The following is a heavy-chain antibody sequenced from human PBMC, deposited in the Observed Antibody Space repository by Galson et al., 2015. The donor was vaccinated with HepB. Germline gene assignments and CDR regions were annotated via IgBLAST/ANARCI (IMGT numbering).Heavy chain of an antibody. CDR1: GGTFSSYA. CDR3: ARDLGYCSGGSCD. CDR2: IIPILGIA. V-gene: IGHV1-69*04. J-gene: IGHJ4*02. D-gene: IGHD2-15*01. Sequence: SCKASGGTFSSYAISWVRQAPGQGLEWMGRIIPILGIANYAQKFQGRVTITADKSTSTAYMELSSLRSEDTAVYYCARDLGYCSGGSCDWGQGTLVTVSS.